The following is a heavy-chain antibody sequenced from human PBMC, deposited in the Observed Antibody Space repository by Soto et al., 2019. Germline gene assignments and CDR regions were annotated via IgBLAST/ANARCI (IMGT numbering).Heavy chain of an antibody. D-gene: IGHD3-9*01. CDR2: ISSNGAST. V-gene: IGHV3-64D*08. CDR3: VNFRDSLTGFIVPLHYYFDY. J-gene: IGHJ4*02. CDR1: GFTFWNYE. Sequence: PGGSLRLSCAASGFTFWNYEMHWVRQAPGKGLEYVSAISSNGASTYYADSVKGRFTISRDNSKNTLYLQMSSLRAEDTAVYYCVNFRDSLTGFIVPLHYYFDYWGQGTLVTVSS.